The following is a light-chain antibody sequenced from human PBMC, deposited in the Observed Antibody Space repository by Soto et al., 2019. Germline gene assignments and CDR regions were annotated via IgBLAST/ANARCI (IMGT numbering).Light chain of an antibody. CDR1: QSISSW. Sequence: DIQMTQSPSTLSASVGDRVTITCRASQSISSWLAWYQQKPGKAPKLLIYAASSLQSGVPSRFSGSGSGTDFTLTIRSLQPDDFATYYCQQYSDSSGAFGQGTKVDI. CDR2: AAS. V-gene: IGKV1-5*01. CDR3: QQYSDSSGA. J-gene: IGKJ1*01.